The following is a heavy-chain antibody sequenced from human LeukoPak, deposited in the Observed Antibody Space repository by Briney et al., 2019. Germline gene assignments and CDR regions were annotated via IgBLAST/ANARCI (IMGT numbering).Heavy chain of an antibody. J-gene: IGHJ6*03. V-gene: IGHV4-4*07. Sequence: SETLSLTCTVSGDYICLYYWIWVRQPAGKGLEWIGRIHTTENTDYNPSLKSRVTMSVDMSTSQVSLTLTSVTAADTAVYYCAREGDYGDYSKSFYYMDVWGKGTTVTVSS. CDR3: AREGDYGDYSKSFYYMDV. D-gene: IGHD4-17*01. CDR1: GDYICLYY. CDR2: IHTTENT.